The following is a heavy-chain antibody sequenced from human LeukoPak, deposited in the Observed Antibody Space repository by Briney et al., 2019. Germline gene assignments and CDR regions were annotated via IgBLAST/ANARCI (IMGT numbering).Heavy chain of an antibody. CDR3: ARGSYGSGSHETYYYYYYMDV. CDR2: INPNSGGT. V-gene: IGHV1-2*06. Sequence: GASVKVSCKASGYTFTGYYMHWVRQAPGQGLEWMGRINPNSGGTNYTQKFQGRVTITREKSIRTAYMELSRLRSDDTAVYYCARGSYGSGSHETYYYYYYMDVWGKGTTVTVSS. CDR1: GYTFTGYY. D-gene: IGHD3-10*01. J-gene: IGHJ6*03.